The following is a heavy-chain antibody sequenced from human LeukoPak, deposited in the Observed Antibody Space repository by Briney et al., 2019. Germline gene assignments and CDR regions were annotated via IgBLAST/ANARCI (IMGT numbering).Heavy chain of an antibody. D-gene: IGHD6-6*01. CDR1: GGSISSYY. Sequence: SETLSLTCTVSGGSISSYYWSWIRQPPGKGLEWIGYIYTSGSTNYNPSLKSRVTISVDTSKNQFSLKLSSVTAADTAVYYCARHAHRCIAARVLDFDYWGQGTLVTVSS. CDR3: ARHAHRCIAARVLDFDY. J-gene: IGHJ4*02. CDR2: IYTSGST. V-gene: IGHV4-4*09.